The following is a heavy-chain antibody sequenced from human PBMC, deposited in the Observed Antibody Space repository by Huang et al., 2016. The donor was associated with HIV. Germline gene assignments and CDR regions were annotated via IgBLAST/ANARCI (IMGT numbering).Heavy chain of an antibody. CDR2: MNPNTGNK. D-gene: IGHD4-17*01. V-gene: IGHV1-8*02. J-gene: IGHJ4*02. CDR3: ARSAYGDLDY. Sequence: QVHLVQSGAEVKKPGASVKVSCKASGYTFTNYDSNGVRQATGRGLDGMGWMNPNTGNKGFAQSFQGRVTMTRKTSINTAYMELTGLTSEDTAVYYCARSAYGDLDYWGLGTLVIVSS. CDR1: GYTFTNYD.